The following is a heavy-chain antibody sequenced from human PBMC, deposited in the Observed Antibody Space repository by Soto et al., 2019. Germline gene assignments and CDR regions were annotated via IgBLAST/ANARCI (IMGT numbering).Heavy chain of an antibody. D-gene: IGHD6-13*01. CDR2: IYTNGNT. J-gene: IGHJ4*02. V-gene: IGHV3-66*04. Sequence: PGGSLRLSCAASAFIVSTNYISWVRQAPGKGLEWVSVIYTNGNTYSADSVKGRFTTSRDNSKGTVFLQMDSLRAEDTALYYCARHSSTWFFFDSWGQGT. CDR3: ARHSSTWFFFDS. CDR1: AFIVSTNY.